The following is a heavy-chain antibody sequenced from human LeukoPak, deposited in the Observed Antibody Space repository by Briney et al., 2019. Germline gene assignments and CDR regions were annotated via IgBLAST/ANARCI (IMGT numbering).Heavy chain of an antibody. J-gene: IGHJ4*02. V-gene: IGHV1-2*02. D-gene: IGHD3-22*01. CDR2: INPNSGGT. CDR3: ARPINYYDSSGYYSH. CDR1: GYTFTGYY. Sequence: ASVKVSCKASGYTFTGYYMHWVRQAPGQGLEWMGWINPNSGGTNYAQKFQGRVTMTRDTSISTAYMELSRLRTDDTAVYYCARPINYYDSSGYYSHWGRGTLVTVSS.